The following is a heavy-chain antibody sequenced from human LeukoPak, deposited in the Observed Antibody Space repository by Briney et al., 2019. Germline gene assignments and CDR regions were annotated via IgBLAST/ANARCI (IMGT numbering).Heavy chain of an antibody. V-gene: IGHV1-18*01. CDR2: INVYNGNT. D-gene: IGHD3-10*01. CDR1: GYTFTTYG. J-gene: IGHJ4*02. CDR3: ARGPHYYGSGSYYPFDY. Sequence: ASVKVSCKGSGYTFTTYGISWVRQAPGQGLEWMGWINVYNGNTNYAQKFQGRVTMTTDTSTNTTYMELRSLISDDTAVYYCARGPHYYGSGSYYPFDYWGQGTLVTVSS.